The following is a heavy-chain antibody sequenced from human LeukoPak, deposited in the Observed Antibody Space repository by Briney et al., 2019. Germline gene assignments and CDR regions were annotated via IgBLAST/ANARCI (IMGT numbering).Heavy chain of an antibody. Sequence: PGGPLRLSCAASGFTFSDYYMSWIRQAPGKGLEWVSYISGSSTYTNYADSVKGRFTISRDNAKNSVYLQMMSLRAEDTAVYFCARTYCSRGSCYLDYWGQGTLVTVSS. J-gene: IGHJ4*02. D-gene: IGHD2-15*01. CDR1: GFTFSDYY. CDR2: ISGSSTYT. V-gene: IGHV3-11*03. CDR3: ARTYCSRGSCYLDY.